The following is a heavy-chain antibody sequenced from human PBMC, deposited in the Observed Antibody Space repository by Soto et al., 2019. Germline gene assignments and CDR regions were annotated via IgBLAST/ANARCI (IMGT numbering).Heavy chain of an antibody. CDR2: IYYSGST. Sequence: PSETLSLTCTVSGGSISSSSYYWGWIRQPPGKGLEWIGSIYYSGSTYYNPSLKSRVTISVDTSKNQFSLKLSSVTAADTAVYYCARLNKPGWFDPWGQGTLVTVSS. V-gene: IGHV4-39*01. CDR3: ARLNKPGWFDP. CDR1: GGSISSSSYY. J-gene: IGHJ5*02.